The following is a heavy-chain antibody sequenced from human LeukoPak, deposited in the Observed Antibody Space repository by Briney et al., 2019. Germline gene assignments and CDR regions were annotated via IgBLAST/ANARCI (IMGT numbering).Heavy chain of an antibody. D-gene: IGHD3-3*01. CDR1: GYTFTDYY. CDR3: AKHIYGVVSIQQ. J-gene: IGHJ1*01. CDR2: VDPEDGET. V-gene: IGHV1-69-2*01. Sequence: GATVKISCKASGYTFTDYYMHWVQQAPGKGLEWMGRVDPEDGETIYAEKFQGRVTITADTSTDTAYMELSSLKTEDTAVYYCAKHIYGVVSIQQWGQGTLVTVSS.